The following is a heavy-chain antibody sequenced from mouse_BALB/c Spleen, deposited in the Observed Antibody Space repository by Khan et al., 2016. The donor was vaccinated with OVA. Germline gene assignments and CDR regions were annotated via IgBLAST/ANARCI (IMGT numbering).Heavy chain of an antibody. J-gene: IGHJ2*01. D-gene: IGHD1-1*01. CDR1: GYSITTDYA. Sequence: EEQLVESGPGLVKPSQSLSLTCTVTGYSITTDYAWNWIRQFPGNKLEWMGYISYSGNTKYNPSLKSRISITRDTSKNQFFLQLKSVTTEDTARYYCARVYEGDFDYWGQGTTPTVSS. CDR3: ARVYEGDFDY. V-gene: IGHV3-2*02. CDR2: ISYSGNT.